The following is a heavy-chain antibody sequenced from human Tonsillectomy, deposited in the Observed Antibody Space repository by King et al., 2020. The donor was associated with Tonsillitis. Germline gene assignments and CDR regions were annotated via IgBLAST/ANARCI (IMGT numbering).Heavy chain of an antibody. CDR1: GGSFSGYY. CDR3: ARVPSSSLDRGGFDY. CDR2: INHSGST. V-gene: IGHV4-34*01. Sequence: VQLQQWGAGLLKPSETLSLTCAVYGGSFSGYYWSWIRQPPGKGLEWIGEINHSGSTNYNPSLKSRVTISVDTSKNQFSLKLSSVTAADTAVYYCARVPSSSLDRGGFDYWGQGTLVTVSS. D-gene: IGHD6-13*01. J-gene: IGHJ4*02.